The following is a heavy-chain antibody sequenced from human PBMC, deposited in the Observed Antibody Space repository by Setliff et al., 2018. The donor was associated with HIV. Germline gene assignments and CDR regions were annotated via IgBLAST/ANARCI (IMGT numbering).Heavy chain of an antibody. CDR3: AREPTGDFWSGYSSRGLDY. J-gene: IGHJ4*02. Sequence: ASVKVSCKASGFVFTDYQIHWVRQAPGQGLEWMGRFNPNSRVTNSPQKFQGRVTMTRDTSINTAYMELSRLTSDDTAFYYCAREPTGDFWSGYSSRGLDYWGQGTLVTVSS. CDR1: GFVFTDYQ. CDR2: FNPNSRVT. D-gene: IGHD3-3*01. V-gene: IGHV1-2*06.